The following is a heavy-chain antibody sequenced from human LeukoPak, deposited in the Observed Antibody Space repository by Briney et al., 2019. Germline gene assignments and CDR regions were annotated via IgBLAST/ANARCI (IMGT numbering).Heavy chain of an antibody. V-gene: IGHV3-7*04. CDR1: GFTFSTYS. CDR3: ARHGDGFYHGMDV. J-gene: IGHJ6*01. CDR2: INQDGSEK. D-gene: IGHD4-17*01. Sequence: GGSLRLSCAASGFTFSTYSMSWVRQAPGKGLEWVAHINQDGSEKYYVDSVKGRFTISRDNAKNSLYLQMNGLRVDDTAVYYCARHGDGFYHGMDVWGQGTTVTVSS.